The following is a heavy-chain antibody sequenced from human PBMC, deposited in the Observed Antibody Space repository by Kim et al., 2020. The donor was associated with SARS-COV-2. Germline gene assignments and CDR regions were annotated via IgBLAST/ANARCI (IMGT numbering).Heavy chain of an antibody. D-gene: IGHD6-6*01. CDR2: VNTGNGNT. CDR1: GYSFTSYA. Sequence: ASVKVSCKTSGYSFTSYAIHWVRQAPGQRLEWMGWVNTGNGNTKYSQKFQGGVTFTRDITATTAYMELNTLRSEDTAVYYCASGEYSSKVDSWGQGTLVTVSS. V-gene: IGHV1-3*04. CDR3: ASGEYSSKVDS. J-gene: IGHJ4*02.